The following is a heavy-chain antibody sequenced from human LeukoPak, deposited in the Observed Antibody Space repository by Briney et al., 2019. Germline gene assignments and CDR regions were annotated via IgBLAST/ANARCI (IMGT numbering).Heavy chain of an antibody. D-gene: IGHD5-12*01. CDR2: ISYDGSNK. V-gene: IGHV3-30*18. Sequence: PGGSLRLSCAASGFTFSSYGMHWVRQAPGKGLEWVAVISYDGSNKYYADSVKGRFTISRDNSKNTLYLQMNSLRAEDTAVYYCAKISDSGYGLDAAFDIWGQGTMVTVSS. CDR1: GFTFSSYG. CDR3: AKISDSGYGLDAAFDI. J-gene: IGHJ3*02.